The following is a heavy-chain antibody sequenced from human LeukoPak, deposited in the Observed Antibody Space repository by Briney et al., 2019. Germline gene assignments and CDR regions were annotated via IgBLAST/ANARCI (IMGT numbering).Heavy chain of an antibody. CDR2: IKQDGSEK. D-gene: IGHD4-23*01. CDR1: GFTFSSYW. Sequence: GGSLRLSCAASGFTFSSYWMSWVRQAPGKGLEWVANIKQDGSEKYYVDSVKGRFTISRDNAKNSLYLQMNSLRAEDTAVYYCARGGTTVVTDFDYWGQGTLVTVSS. J-gene: IGHJ4*02. V-gene: IGHV3-7*01. CDR3: ARGGTTVVTDFDY.